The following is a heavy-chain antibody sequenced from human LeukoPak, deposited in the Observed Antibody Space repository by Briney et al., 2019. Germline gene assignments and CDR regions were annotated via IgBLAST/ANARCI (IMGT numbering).Heavy chain of an antibody. J-gene: IGHJ3*02. CDR1: GGSISSYY. CDR2: TYYSGST. V-gene: IGHV4-59*01. D-gene: IGHD6-13*01. CDR3: TAAGIGAFDI. Sequence: SETLSLTCTVSGGSISSYYWSWIRQPPGKGLEWIGYTYYSGSTNYNPSLKSRVTISVDTSKNQFSLKLSSVTAADTAVYYCTAAGIGAFDIWGQGTMATVSS.